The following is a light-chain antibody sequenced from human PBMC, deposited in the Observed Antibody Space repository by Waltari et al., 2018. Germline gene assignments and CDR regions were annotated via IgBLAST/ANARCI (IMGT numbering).Light chain of an antibody. Sequence: DIQVTQSPSSLSASVGDRVTITCRASQNINNFLNWYRRKPGKAPELLIYDAFNLRSGLPTRFTGSGSGTEFTLTISRLRSEDFATYYCQQSFGAPYTFAQGTKLEIK. CDR3: QQSFGAPYT. CDR1: QNINNF. J-gene: IGKJ2*01. V-gene: IGKV1-39*01. CDR2: DAF.